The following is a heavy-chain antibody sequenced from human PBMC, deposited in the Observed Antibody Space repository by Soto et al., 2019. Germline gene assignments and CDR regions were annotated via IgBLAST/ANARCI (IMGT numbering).Heavy chain of an antibody. V-gene: IGHV3-30*03. CDR3: ATVGDSGFLDH. CDR2: ISYDGSDK. CDR1: GFTFSGYV. D-gene: IGHD3-10*01. Sequence: QVQLVESGGGVVQPGKSLRLSCAGSGFTFSGYVMHWVRQAPGKGLEWVAVISYDGSDKYYADSVRGRFTISRDNSKNTVYLQLNSLRVEDTSVYYRATVGDSGFLDHWGQGTLVTVSS. J-gene: IGHJ4*02.